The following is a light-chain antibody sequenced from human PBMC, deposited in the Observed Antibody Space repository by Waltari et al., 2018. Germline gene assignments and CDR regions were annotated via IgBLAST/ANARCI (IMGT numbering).Light chain of an antibody. CDR1: QSVYHH. Sequence: DIVLTQSPASLSVSPGVSATLPCRATQSVYHHLALYQKKSGQAPRLLIYDASTRATGIPARFSGGGSGTEFTLTITNLQSEDFAIYYCQQYNYWPPLTFGGGTKVEIK. V-gene: IGKV3-15*01. CDR3: QQYNYWPPLT. J-gene: IGKJ4*02. CDR2: DAS.